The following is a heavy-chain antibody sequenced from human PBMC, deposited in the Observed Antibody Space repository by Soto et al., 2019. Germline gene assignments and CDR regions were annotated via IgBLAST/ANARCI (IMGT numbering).Heavy chain of an antibody. CDR3: ARDQRDCFNTRCYLGPYFYAMDV. CDR1: GFSFTNYN. V-gene: IGHV3-21*01. CDR2: IRIGSIYI. D-gene: IGHD2-2*01. Sequence: EVQLVESGGDLFELGGSLSLSCEPSGFSFTNYNMNWFRRPPGKGLEGVSSIRIGSIYIYYADSVKGRFTISRDNAKQSLYLQMNSLRAEDTAVYYCARDQRDCFNTRCYLGPYFYAMDVWGQGTTVTVSS. J-gene: IGHJ6*02.